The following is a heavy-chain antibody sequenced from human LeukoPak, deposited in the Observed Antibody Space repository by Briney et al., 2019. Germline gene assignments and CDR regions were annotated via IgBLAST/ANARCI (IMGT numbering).Heavy chain of an antibody. D-gene: IGHD3-3*01. CDR3: ARIGTYYDFWSGSFLIDY. Sequence: GGSLRLSCAASGFTYRMYDMHWVRQAPGKGLVWVSRINTDGSSTSYADSVKGRFTISRDNAKNTLYLQMNSLRAEDTAVYYCARIGTYYDFWSGSFLIDYWGQGTLVTVSS. CDR2: INTDGSST. CDR1: GFTYRMYD. J-gene: IGHJ4*02. V-gene: IGHV3-74*01.